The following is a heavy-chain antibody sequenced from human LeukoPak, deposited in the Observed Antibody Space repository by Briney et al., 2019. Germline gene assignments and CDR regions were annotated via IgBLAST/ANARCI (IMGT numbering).Heavy chain of an antibody. V-gene: IGHV4-61*01. CDR2: ISYSGST. CDR1: GGSVSSGSYY. J-gene: IGHJ4*02. D-gene: IGHD1-26*01. CDR3: ARTQSQSGSYRYYFGY. Sequence: SETLSLTCTVSGGSVSSGSYYWTWIRQPPGKGLEWIGYISYSGSTNYNPSLKSRVTISVDTSKNQFSLKLNSVTAADTAVYYCARTQSQSGSYRYYFGYWGQGTLVTVSS.